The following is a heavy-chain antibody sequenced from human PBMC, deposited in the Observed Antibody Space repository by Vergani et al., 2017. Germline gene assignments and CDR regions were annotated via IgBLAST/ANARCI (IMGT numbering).Heavy chain of an antibody. CDR2: IHYSENT. J-gene: IGHJ4*02. Sequence: QVQLQESGPGLVKSSETLSLTCSVPFASTRNLYCNWIRQPPGKGLEWIGSIHYSENTNYNPSLKTRVTISVDTSKHQFSLTLTSVTAADTAIYFCARTESFILRYFHWALWGQGTLVTVSS. CDR1: FASTRNLY. D-gene: IGHD3-9*01. V-gene: IGHV4-59*11. CDR3: ARTESFILRYFHWAL.